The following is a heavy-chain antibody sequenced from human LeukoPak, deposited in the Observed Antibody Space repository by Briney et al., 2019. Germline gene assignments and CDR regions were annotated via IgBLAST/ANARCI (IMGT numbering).Heavy chain of an antibody. Sequence: GASVKVSCKASGYTFTSYGISWVRQAPGQGLEWMGWISAYNGNTNYAQKLQGRVTMTTDTSTSTAYMELRSLRSDDTAVYYCARDPGVLMVYATHDAFDIWGQGTMVTVSS. CDR3: ARDPGVLMVYATHDAFDI. CDR2: ISAYNGNT. CDR1: GYTFTSYG. D-gene: IGHD2-8*01. V-gene: IGHV1-18*01. J-gene: IGHJ3*02.